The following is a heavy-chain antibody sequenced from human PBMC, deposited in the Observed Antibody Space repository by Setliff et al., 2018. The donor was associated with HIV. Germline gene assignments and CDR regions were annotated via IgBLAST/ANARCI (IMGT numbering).Heavy chain of an antibody. D-gene: IGHD3-10*01. Sequence: SETLSLTCDVSGFSMSNFYYWGWIRQPPGKGLGWIGSVYHRGETYYKPSLKGRVTISIDSSKSQISLNVTSVTAADTAVYYCTRLEVSPLWFGQFDYWGQGILVTVSS. J-gene: IGHJ4*02. CDR1: GFSMSNFYY. V-gene: IGHV4-38-2*01. CDR3: TRLEVSPLWFGQFDY. CDR2: VYHRGET.